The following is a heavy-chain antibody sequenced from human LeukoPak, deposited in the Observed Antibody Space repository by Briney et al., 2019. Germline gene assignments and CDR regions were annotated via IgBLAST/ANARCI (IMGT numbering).Heavy chain of an antibody. CDR3: ARGTYYDFPLDAFDI. Sequence: SQTLSLTCTVSGGSISSGGYYWSWIRQHPGKGLEWIGYIYYSGSTYYNPSLKSRVTISVDTSKNQSSLKLSSVTAADTAVYYCARGTYYDFPLDAFDIWGQGTMVTVSS. J-gene: IGHJ3*02. CDR1: GGSISSGGYY. V-gene: IGHV4-31*03. D-gene: IGHD3-3*01. CDR2: IYYSGST.